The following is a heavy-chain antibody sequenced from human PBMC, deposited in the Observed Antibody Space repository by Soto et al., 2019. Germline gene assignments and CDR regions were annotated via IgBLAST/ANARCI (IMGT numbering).Heavy chain of an antibody. CDR1: GFTFSSYW. CDR3: AREWRTTDGDYGNFDY. Sequence: EVQLVESGGGLVQPGGSLRVSCAASGFTFSSYWMNWVRQAPGKGLEWVANIKRDGSEKYYVDSVKGRFTISRDNAKNSLYLQMNSLRAEDTAVYYCAREWRTTDGDYGNFDYWGQGTLVTVSS. D-gene: IGHD4-17*01. J-gene: IGHJ4*02. V-gene: IGHV3-7*03. CDR2: IKRDGSEK.